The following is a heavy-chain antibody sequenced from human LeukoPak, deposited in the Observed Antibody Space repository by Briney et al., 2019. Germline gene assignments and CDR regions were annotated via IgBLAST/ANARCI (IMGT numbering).Heavy chain of an antibody. D-gene: IGHD4-17*01. CDR1: GFTFSSYS. Sequence: GGSLRLSCAASGFTFSSYSMNWVRQAPGKGLEWVSAITGSGSTTYYAESVRGRFTISRDNSKNTLYLQMNSLRAEDTAVYYCAKAWYGAYIDDYWGQGTLVTVSS. CDR3: AKAWYGAYIDDY. V-gene: IGHV3-23*01. J-gene: IGHJ4*02. CDR2: ITGSGSTT.